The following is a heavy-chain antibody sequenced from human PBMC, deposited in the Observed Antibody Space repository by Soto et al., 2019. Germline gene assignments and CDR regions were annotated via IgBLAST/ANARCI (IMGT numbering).Heavy chain of an antibody. CDR2: VIPLFDTA. D-gene: IGHD5-18*01. V-gene: IGHV1-69*01. Sequence: QVQVVQSGAEVKKPGSSVKVSCKVSGGIFTNNAISWVRQAPGQGLEWLGGVIPLFDTAYYAQIFRGRLRSSADGATTTAHMELSGLTSADTSVYFCATGGHNDGYNFYHGMDVWGQGTTVTVS. CDR3: ATGGHNDGYNFYHGMDV. J-gene: IGHJ6*02. CDR1: GGIFTNNA.